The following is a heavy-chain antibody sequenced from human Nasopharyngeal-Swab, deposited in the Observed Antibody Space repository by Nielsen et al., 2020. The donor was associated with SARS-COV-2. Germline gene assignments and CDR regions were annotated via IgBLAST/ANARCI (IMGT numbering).Heavy chain of an antibody. CDR1: GFTFSSYG. D-gene: IGHD5-12*01. CDR2: ISYDGSNK. V-gene: IGHV3-30*03. CDR3: ARGYSGYDWLNY. J-gene: IGHJ4*02. Sequence: GESLKISCAASGFTFSSYGMHWVRQAPGKGPEWVAVISYDGSNKYYTDSVKGRFTISRDNSKNTLYLQMNSLRAEDTAVYYCARGYSGYDWLNYWGQGTLVTVSS.